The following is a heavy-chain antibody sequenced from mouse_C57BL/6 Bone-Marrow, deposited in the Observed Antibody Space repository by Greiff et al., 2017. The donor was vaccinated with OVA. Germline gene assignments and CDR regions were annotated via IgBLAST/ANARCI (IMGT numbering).Heavy chain of an antibody. Sequence: VQLKESGGDLVKPGGSLKLSCAASGFTFSSYGMSWVRQTPDKRLEWVATISSGGSYTYYPDSVKGRFTISRDNAKNTPYLQMSSLKSEDTAMYYCARHYYYGSSSGFAYWGQGTLVTVSA. CDR3: ARHYYYGSSSGFAY. CDR2: ISSGGSYT. J-gene: IGHJ3*01. V-gene: IGHV5-6*01. D-gene: IGHD1-1*01. CDR1: GFTFSSYG.